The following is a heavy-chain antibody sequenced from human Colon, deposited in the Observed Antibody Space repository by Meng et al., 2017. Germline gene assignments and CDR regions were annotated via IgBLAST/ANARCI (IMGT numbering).Heavy chain of an antibody. Sequence: GESLKISCAASRFSLSNYDMGGVRQAPGKGLEWVSGSSTSGGATYYADYVKGRFTISRENSQNTLYLQMDRLRAEDSAVYYCAKRLIAVAGRGSYYYYGIDVWGRETTVTVSS. D-gene: IGHD6-19*01. CDR1: RFSLSNYD. CDR3: AKRLIAVAGRGSYYYYGIDV. J-gene: IGHJ6*02. CDR2: SSTSGGAT. V-gene: IGHV3-23*01.